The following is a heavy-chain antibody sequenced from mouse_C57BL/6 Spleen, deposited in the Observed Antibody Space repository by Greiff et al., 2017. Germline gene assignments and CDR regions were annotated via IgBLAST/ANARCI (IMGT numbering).Heavy chain of an antibody. J-gene: IGHJ1*03. D-gene: IGHD1-1*01. CDR2: INPNNGGT. Sequence: EVQLQQSGPELVKPGASVKISCKASGYTFTDYYMNWVKQSHGKSLEWIGDINPNNGGTSYNQKFKGKATLTVDKSSSTAYMELRSLTSEDSAVYYCARKGILLLGGWYFDVWGTGTTVTVSS. V-gene: IGHV1-26*01. CDR3: ARKGILLLGGWYFDV. CDR1: GYTFTDYY.